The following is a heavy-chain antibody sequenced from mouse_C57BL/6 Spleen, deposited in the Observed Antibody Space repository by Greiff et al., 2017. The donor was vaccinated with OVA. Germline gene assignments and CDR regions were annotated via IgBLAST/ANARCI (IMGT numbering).Heavy chain of an antibody. Sequence: VQLQQSGAELVKPGASVKISCKASGYAFSSYWMNWVKQRPGKGLEWIGQIYPGDGDTNYNGKFKGKATLTADKSSSTAYMQLSSLTSEDSAVYFCARGDSNLYSDYWGQGTTLTVSS. CDR1: GYAFSSYW. J-gene: IGHJ2*01. CDR2: IYPGDGDT. V-gene: IGHV1-80*01. D-gene: IGHD2-5*01. CDR3: ARGDSNLYSDY.